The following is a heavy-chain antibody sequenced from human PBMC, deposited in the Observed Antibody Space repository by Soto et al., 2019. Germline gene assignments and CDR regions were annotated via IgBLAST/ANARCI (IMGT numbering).Heavy chain of an antibody. J-gene: IGHJ4*02. CDR1: GFNFNNYA. D-gene: IGHD6-19*01. V-gene: IGHV3-23*01. Sequence: PGGSPRLSCATSGFNFNNYAMSWVRQAPGERLEWVSFISSSGGTTYYADSVKGRSTISRDNSRNTVFLKMNTLGAEDTAIYYCATFRTVTGPGWGRASEYWGQGTRVTVSS. CDR2: ISSSGGTT. CDR3: ATFRTVTGPGWGRASEY.